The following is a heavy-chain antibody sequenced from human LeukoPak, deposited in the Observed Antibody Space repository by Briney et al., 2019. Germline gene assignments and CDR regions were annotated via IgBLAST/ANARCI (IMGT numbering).Heavy chain of an antibody. CDR3: ARDLGSSGWVDY. CDR1: GGSISSGSYY. CDR2: IYTSGST. D-gene: IGHD6-19*01. Sequence: SETLSLTCTVSGGSISSGSYYWSWIRQPAGKGLEWIGRIYTSGSTNYNPSLKSRVTISVDTSKNQFSLKLSSMTAADTAVYYCARDLGSSGWVDYWGQGTLVTVSS. J-gene: IGHJ4*02. V-gene: IGHV4-61*02.